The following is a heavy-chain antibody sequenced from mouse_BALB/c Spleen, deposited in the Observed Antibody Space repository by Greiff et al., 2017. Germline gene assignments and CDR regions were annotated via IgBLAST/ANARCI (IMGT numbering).Heavy chain of an antibody. CDR2: IRLKSNNYAT. J-gene: IGHJ2*01. CDR1: GFTFSNYW. V-gene: IGHV6-6*02. CDR3: TRRGYGSSYDY. Sequence: EVKLMESGGGLVQPGGSMKLSCVASGFTFSNYWMNWVRQSPEKGLEWVAEIRLKSNNYATHYAESVKGRFTISRDDSKSSVYLQMNNLRAEDTGIYYCTRRGYGSSYDYWGQGTTLTVSS. D-gene: IGHD1-1*01.